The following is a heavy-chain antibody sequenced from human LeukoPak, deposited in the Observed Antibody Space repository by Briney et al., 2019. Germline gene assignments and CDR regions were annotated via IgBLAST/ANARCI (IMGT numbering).Heavy chain of an antibody. Sequence: GALRLSCAASGFTFSSYAMHWVRQAPGKGLEWVAVISYDGSNKYYADSVKGRFTISRDNSKNTLYLQMNSLRAEDTAVYYCARDPSTWELLSPFDYWGQGTLVTVSS. J-gene: IGHJ4*02. CDR3: ARDPSTWELLSPFDY. V-gene: IGHV3-30-3*01. D-gene: IGHD1-26*01. CDR2: ISYDGSNK. CDR1: GFTFSSYA.